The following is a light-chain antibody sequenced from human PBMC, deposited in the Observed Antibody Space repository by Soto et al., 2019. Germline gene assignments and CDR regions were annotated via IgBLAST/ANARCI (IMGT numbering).Light chain of an antibody. CDR1: QSVLYSSNNKNY. Sequence: DIVMTQSPDSLAVSLGERATINCKSSQSVLYSSNNKNYLAWYQQKPGQPPKLLIYWASTRESGVPDRFSGSGSGTDFTLTISSLQAEDVGGYYCQQYYSTLFTFGPGTKVDIK. CDR3: QQYYSTLFT. CDR2: WAS. J-gene: IGKJ3*01. V-gene: IGKV4-1*01.